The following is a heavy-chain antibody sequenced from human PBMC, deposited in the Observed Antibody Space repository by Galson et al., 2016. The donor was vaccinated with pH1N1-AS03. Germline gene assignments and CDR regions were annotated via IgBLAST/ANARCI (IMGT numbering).Heavy chain of an antibody. CDR1: GTSIGGDF. D-gene: IGHD1-26*01. CDR2: SLHNGNS. CDR3: ARFQTVGGKSDF. J-gene: IGHJ4*02. V-gene: IGHV4-59*01. Sequence: SETLSLTCSVSGTSIGGDFWSWIRQSPGRGLEWIGHSLHNGNSIYNPSLKSRVTISVDTSTNEASLKLSSVTAADTAFYDCARFQTVGGKSDFWGRGAQVTVSS.